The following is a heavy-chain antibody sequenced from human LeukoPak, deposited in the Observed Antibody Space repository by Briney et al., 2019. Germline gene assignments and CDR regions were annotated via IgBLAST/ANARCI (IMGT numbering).Heavy chain of an antibody. V-gene: IGHV3-23*01. CDR1: GFTFSSYA. D-gene: IGHD6-13*01. Sequence: GGSLRLSCAASGFTFSSYAMSWVRQAPGKGLEWVSAISGSGGATYYADSVKGRFTISRDNSKNTLYLQMNSLRAEDTAVYYCAGAQQPIALFDYWGQGTLVTVSS. CDR3: AGAQQPIALFDY. CDR2: ISGSGGAT. J-gene: IGHJ4*02.